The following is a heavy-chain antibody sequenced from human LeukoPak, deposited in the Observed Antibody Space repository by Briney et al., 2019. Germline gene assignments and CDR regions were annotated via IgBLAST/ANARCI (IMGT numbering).Heavy chain of an antibody. D-gene: IGHD3-3*01. CDR2: IIPIFGTA. CDR1: GGTFSSYA. CDR3: ASSIFGVANFDY. V-gene: IGHV1-69*05. Sequence: SVKVSCKASGGTFSSYAISRVRQAPGQGLEWMGGIIPIFGTANYAQKFQGRVTITTDESTSTAYMELSSLRSEDTAVYYCASSIFGVANFDYWGQGTLVTVSS. J-gene: IGHJ4*02.